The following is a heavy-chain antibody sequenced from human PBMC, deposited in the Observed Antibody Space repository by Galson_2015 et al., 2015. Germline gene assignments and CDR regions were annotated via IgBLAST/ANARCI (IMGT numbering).Heavy chain of an antibody. Sequence: SVKVSCKASRYTFTSYYMYWVRQAPGQGLEWMGIINVSGGVTRYAQKFQGRVTITADESTSTAYMELSSLRSEDTAVYYCARDQGIVVVPAAMNWFDPWGQGTLVTVSS. V-gene: IGHV1-46*01. CDR2: INVSGGVT. D-gene: IGHD2-2*01. CDR3: ARDQGIVVVPAAMNWFDP. CDR1: RYTFTSYY. J-gene: IGHJ5*02.